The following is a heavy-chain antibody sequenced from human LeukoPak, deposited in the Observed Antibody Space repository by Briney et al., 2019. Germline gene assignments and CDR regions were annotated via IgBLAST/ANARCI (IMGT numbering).Heavy chain of an antibody. CDR1: GFTFSIYA. Sequence: GGSLRLSCAASGFTFSIYAMSWVRQAPGKGLEWVSAITNSGGYIYYADSVRGRFTVSRDNSENTLYLQMNSLRAEDTAIHYCVQNGGGYCSGASCYGYAFDIWGRGTMVTVSS. CDR3: VQNGGGYCSGASCYGYAFDI. J-gene: IGHJ3*02. V-gene: IGHV3-23*01. D-gene: IGHD2-2*01. CDR2: ITNSGGYI.